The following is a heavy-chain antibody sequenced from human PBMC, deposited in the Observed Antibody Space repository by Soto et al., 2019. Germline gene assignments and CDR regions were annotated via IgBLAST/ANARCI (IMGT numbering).Heavy chain of an antibody. CDR3: ARARITMIRGVIIKDYYYGMDV. J-gene: IGHJ6*02. CDR1: GFTFTSSA. CDR2: IVVGSGNT. Sequence: SVKVSCKASGFTFTSSAMQWLRLARGQRLEWTGWIVVGSGNTNYAQKFQERVTITADESTSTAYMELSSLRSEDTAVYYCARARITMIRGVIIKDYYYGMDVWGQGTTVTVSS. D-gene: IGHD3-10*01. V-gene: IGHV1-58*02.